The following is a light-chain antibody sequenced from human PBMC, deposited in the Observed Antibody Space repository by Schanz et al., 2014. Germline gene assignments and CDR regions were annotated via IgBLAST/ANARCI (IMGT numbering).Light chain of an antibody. J-gene: IGLJ3*02. CDR2: EVS. V-gene: IGLV2-14*02. CDR3: SSHTSSNTWV. CDR1: SSDDAIYNL. Sequence: QSALTQPASVSGSPGQSITISCTGASSDDAIYNLVSWYQQLPGKAPKLMIYEVSKRPSGVPDRFSGSKSGNTASLTVSGXXXEDEADYYCSSHTSSNTWVFGGGTKVTVL.